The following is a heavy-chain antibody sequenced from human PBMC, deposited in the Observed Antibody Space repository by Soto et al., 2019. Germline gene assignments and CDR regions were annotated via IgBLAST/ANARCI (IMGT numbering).Heavy chain of an antibody. Sequence: EVQLLESGGGLVQPGGSLRLSCAASGFTFSSYAMSWVRQAPGKGLEWVSAISGSGGSTYYADSVKGRFTISRDNSKNTLYVQMNSLRAGDTAVYYCARYQLKGMDVWGQGTTVTVSS. J-gene: IGHJ6*02. CDR2: ISGSGGST. CDR1: GFTFSSYA. D-gene: IGHD2-2*01. CDR3: ARYQLKGMDV. V-gene: IGHV3-23*01.